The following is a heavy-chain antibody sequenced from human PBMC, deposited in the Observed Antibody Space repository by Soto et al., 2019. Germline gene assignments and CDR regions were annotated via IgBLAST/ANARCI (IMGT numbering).Heavy chain of an antibody. CDR3: ARVPSP. Sequence: PSETLSLTCAVSGGSISSGGSSWSWIRQPPGKGLEWIGYIYHSGSTYYNPSLKSRVTISVDRSKNQFSLKLSSVTAADTAVYYCARVPSPWGQGTLVPVSS. J-gene: IGHJ5*02. CDR2: IYHSGST. CDR1: GGSISSGGSS. V-gene: IGHV4-30-2*01.